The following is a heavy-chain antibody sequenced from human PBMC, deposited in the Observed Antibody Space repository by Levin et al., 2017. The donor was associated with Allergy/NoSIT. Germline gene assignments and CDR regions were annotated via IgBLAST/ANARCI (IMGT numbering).Heavy chain of an antibody. J-gene: IGHJ3*02. D-gene: IGHD5-12*01. CDR2: IRNKANRYTI. V-gene: IGHV3-72*01. CDR1: GFIFSDHY. CDR3: TRRIVTTGGVETFDI. Sequence: PGGSLRLSCAASGFIFSDHYMDWVRQAPGKGLEWVGRIRNKANRYTIEYAASVKGSFTISSDDSKSSLYLQMNSVTTEDTAVSYCTRRIVTTGGVETFDIWGQGTMVTVSS.